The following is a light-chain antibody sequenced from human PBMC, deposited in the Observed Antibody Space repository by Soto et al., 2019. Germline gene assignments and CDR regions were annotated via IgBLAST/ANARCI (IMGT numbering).Light chain of an antibody. CDR1: ASVNTF. J-gene: IGKJ2*03. Sequence: EIVLTQSPATLSLSPGERATLSCRASASVNTFVAWYPQKPCQAPRLLLYDASNGTTGLPARFSGSGSGTDFTLTISTLESEDFAVYYCQHRWNWAYGFGQGTKLEI. CDR3: QHRWNWAYG. CDR2: DAS. V-gene: IGKV3-11*01.